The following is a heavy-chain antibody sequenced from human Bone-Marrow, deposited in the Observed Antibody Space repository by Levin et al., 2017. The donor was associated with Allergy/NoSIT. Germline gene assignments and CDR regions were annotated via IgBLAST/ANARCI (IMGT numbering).Heavy chain of an antibody. CDR2: LFWDDDK. V-gene: IGHV2-5*02. Sequence: SGPTLVKPTQTLTLTCTFSGFSLSTSGVGVGWIRQPPGKTLEWLALLFWDDDKRYSPSLMSRLTITKDTSKSQVVLTMTNIDPLDPGTSYFAHTLDHYSSGTYYSPHLDGYFQHWGQGSLVTVSS. CDR1: GFSLSTSGVG. J-gene: IGHJ1*01. CDR3: AHTLDHYSSGTYYSPHLDGYFQH. D-gene: IGHD3-10*01.